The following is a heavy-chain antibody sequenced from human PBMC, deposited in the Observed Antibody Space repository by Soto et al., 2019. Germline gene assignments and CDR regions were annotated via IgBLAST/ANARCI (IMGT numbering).Heavy chain of an antibody. CDR1: GGSFSGYY. V-gene: IGHV4-34*01. J-gene: IGHJ4*02. D-gene: IGHD6-13*01. Sequence: QVQLQQWGAGLLKPSETLSLTCAVYGGSFSGYYWSWIRQPPGKGLEWIGEINHSGSTNYNPSLRSRVTISVDTCEDQFSLKLSSVTAAATSVYYCARGPLYGRYSSSWYRPFDYWGQGTLVTVSS. CDR2: INHSGST. CDR3: ARGPLYGRYSSSWYRPFDY.